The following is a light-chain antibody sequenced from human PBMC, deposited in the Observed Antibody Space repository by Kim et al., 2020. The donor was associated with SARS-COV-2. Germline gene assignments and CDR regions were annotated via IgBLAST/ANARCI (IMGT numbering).Light chain of an antibody. J-gene: IGKJ2*01. V-gene: IGKV3-20*01. CDR2: GAS. Sequence: SPGGRDNLSFRASQTLRGHYLAGYQQKPGQPPRLLIYGASSRATGIPDRFSGSGSGTDFTLTISRLEPEDFAVYYCQQYTYSPMYTFGQGTKLEI. CDR3: QQYTYSPMYT. CDR1: QTLRGHY.